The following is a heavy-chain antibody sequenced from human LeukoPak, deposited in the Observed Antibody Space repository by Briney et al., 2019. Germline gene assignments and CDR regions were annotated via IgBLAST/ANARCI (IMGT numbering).Heavy chain of an antibody. CDR1: GFTFSSYS. V-gene: IGHV3-21*01. D-gene: IGHD2-15*01. CDR3: ASVTLRYCSGGSCYPDY. CDR2: ISSSSSYI. J-gene: IGHJ4*02. Sequence: GGPLRLSCAASGFTFSSYSMNWVRQAPGKGLEWVSSISSSSSYIYYADSVKGRFTISRDNAKNSLYLQMNSLRAEDTAVYYCASVTLRYCSGGSCYPDYWGQGTLVTVSS.